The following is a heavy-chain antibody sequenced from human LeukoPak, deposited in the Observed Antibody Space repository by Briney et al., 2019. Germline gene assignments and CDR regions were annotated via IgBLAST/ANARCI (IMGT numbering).Heavy chain of an antibody. CDR3: ARVGPYDSSGYYYFDY. J-gene: IGHJ4*02. Sequence: AETLSLTCTVSGGSISSYYWSWIRQPPGKGLEWIGYIYYSGSTNYNPSLKSRVTISVDTSKNQFSLKLSSVTAADTAVYYCARVGPYDSSGYYYFDYWGQGTLVTVSS. D-gene: IGHD3-22*01. CDR1: GGSISSYY. CDR2: IYYSGST. V-gene: IGHV4-59*01.